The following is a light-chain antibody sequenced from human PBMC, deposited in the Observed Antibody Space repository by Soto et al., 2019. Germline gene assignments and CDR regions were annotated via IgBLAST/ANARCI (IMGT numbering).Light chain of an antibody. Sequence: QSALTQPASVSGSPGQSITISCTGTSGDIGSYNRVSWYQQHPGKALKLIIYEVTDRPSGVSNRFSGSKSGNTASLTISGLQAEDEAEYYCSSYTSSTILVVFGGGTKLTVL. CDR3: SSYTSSTILVV. CDR2: EVT. CDR1: SGDIGSYNR. J-gene: IGLJ3*02. V-gene: IGLV2-14*01.